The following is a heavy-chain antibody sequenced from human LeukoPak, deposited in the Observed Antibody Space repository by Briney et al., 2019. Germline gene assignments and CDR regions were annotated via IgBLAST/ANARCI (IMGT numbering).Heavy chain of an antibody. V-gene: IGHV1-69*13. CDR3: ARDKPVPYGVVVAATNDY. Sequence: GASVKVSCKASGGTFSSYAISWVRQAPGQGLEWMGGIIPIFGTANYAQKFQGRVTITADESTSTAYMELRSLRSDDTAVYYCARDKPVPYGVVVAATNDYWGQGTLVTVSS. J-gene: IGHJ4*02. CDR1: GGTFSSYA. CDR2: IIPIFGTA. D-gene: IGHD2-15*01.